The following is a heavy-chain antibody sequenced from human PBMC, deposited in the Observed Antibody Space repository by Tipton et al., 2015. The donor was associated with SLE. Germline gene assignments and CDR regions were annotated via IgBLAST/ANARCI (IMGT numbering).Heavy chain of an antibody. CDR3: GKGLNFDFWSGFGMDV. CDR2: IRGSGSGT. V-gene: IGHV3-23*01. CDR1: GFTFSSYA. D-gene: IGHD3-3*01. Sequence: LSLTCAASGFTFSSYAMSWVRQVPGEGLEWVSAIRGSGSGTYYADSVKGRFTISRDDSKNTLYLQMSSLRAEDTAIYYCGKGLNFDFWSGFGMDVWGQGTTVTVS. J-gene: IGHJ6*02.